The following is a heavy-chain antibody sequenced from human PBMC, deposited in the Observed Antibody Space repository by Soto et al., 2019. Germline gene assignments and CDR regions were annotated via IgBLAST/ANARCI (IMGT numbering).Heavy chain of an antibody. Sequence: PGRSRRLSCTASGFTFNAFWMTWVRQAPGQGLEWLANINQDGSEKYFGDSVKGRFAISRDNAKNSVFLQMNSLRAEDTALYFCARTIWFGELIDYWGQGTPVTV. CDR3: ARTIWFGELIDY. J-gene: IGHJ4*02. V-gene: IGHV3-7*03. D-gene: IGHD3-10*01. CDR2: INQDGSEK. CDR1: GFTFNAFW.